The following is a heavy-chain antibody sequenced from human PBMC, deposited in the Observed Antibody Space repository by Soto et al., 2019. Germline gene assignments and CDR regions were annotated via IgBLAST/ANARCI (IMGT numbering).Heavy chain of an antibody. CDR2: IKSKIDDGTT. CDR3: ITVSSGCPY. V-gene: IGHV3-15*07. D-gene: IGHD6-19*01. CDR1: GFNFSHAW. J-gene: IGHJ4*02. Sequence: EVHLVESGGGLVKPGGSLRLSCTASGFNFSHAWMSWVRQAPGKGLEWVGRIKSKIDDGTTDYAAPVKGRFTISRDDSKNTLYLQMHSLNTEDTAIYYCITVSSGCPYWGQGTQITVSS.